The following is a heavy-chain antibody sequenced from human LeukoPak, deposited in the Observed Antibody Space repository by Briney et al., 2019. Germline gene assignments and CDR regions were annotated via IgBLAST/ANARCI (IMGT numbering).Heavy chain of an antibody. J-gene: IGHJ6*02. CDR2: INPNSGGT. V-gene: IGHV1-2*02. D-gene: IGHD2-8*01. CDR3: ARDGVVLGGFGVAPGRYGMDV. Sequence: ASVKVSCTASGYTFTGYYMHWVRQAPGQGLEWMGWINPNSGGTNYAQKFQGRVTMTRDTSISTAYMELSRLRSGDTAVYYCARDGVVLGGFGVAPGRYGMDVWGQGTTVTVSS. CDR1: GYTFTGYY.